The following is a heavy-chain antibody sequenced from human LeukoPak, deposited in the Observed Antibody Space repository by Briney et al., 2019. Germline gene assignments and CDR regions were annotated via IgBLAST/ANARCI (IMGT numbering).Heavy chain of an antibody. CDR1: GFTFSDYY. CDR2: ISGSGGST. CDR3: AKTLRKERNIVVVVAASGMDV. J-gene: IGHJ6*02. D-gene: IGHD2-15*01. Sequence: GGSLRLSCAASGFTFSDYYMSWVRQAPGKGLEWVSAISGSGGSTYHADSVKGRFTISRDNSKNTLYLQMNSLRAEDTAVYYCAKTLRKERNIVVVVAASGMDVWGQGTTVTVSS. V-gene: IGHV3-23*01.